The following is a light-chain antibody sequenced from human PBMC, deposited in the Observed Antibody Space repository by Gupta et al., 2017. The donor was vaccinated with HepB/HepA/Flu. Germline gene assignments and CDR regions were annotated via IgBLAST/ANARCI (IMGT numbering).Light chain of an antibody. CDR1: SSDIGYYNY. J-gene: IGLJ2*01. CDR2: DVS. V-gene: IGLV2-14*03. Sequence: QSALTQPASVSGSPGQSITISCTGTSSDIGYYNYVSWYQQHPGKAPKLFIFDVSNRPSGVSSLFSASKAGNTASLTISGPQAGDDADYYCHSYTTSSTVVFGGGTKLTVL. CDR3: HSYTTSSTVV.